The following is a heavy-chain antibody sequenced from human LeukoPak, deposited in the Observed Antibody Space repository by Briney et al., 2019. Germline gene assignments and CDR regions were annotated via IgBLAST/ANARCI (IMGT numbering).Heavy chain of an antibody. CDR2: IKQDGNEK. J-gene: IGHJ4*02. Sequence: SGGSLRLSCAASGFTFSSYWMSWVRQAPGKGLEWVANIKQDGNEKYYVDSVKGRFNISRDNGKNSLYLQMNSLRAEDTAVYYCAREWWTLSAEPAYDYWGQGTLVTVSS. D-gene: IGHD2-15*01. V-gene: IGHV3-7*01. CDR1: GFTFSSYW. CDR3: AREWWTLSAEPAYDY.